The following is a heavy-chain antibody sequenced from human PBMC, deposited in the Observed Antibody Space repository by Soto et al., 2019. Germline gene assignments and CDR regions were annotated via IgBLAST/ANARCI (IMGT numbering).Heavy chain of an antibody. CDR2: ISSSSSYI. CDR3: ARDLPPSMIVVVWVDNNAFDI. Sequence: EVQLVESGGGLVKPGGSLRLSCAASGFTFSSYSMNWVRQAPGKGLEWVSSISSSSSYIYYADSVKGRFTISRDNAKNSLYLQMNSLRAEDTAVYYCARDLPPSMIVVVWVDNNAFDIWGQGTMVTVSS. CDR1: GFTFSSYS. D-gene: IGHD3-22*01. V-gene: IGHV3-21*01. J-gene: IGHJ3*02.